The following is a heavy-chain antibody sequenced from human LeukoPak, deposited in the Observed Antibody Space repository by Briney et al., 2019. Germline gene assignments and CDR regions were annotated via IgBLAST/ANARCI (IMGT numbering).Heavy chain of an antibody. CDR2: LSPKSGAT. CDR3: ARDTYGGSYFPLPY. J-gene: IGHJ4*02. D-gene: IGHD1-26*01. Sequence: ASVKVSCKASGYTFSDYYIHWVRQAPGQGLEWMGWLSPKSGATKYAQKFQGRVTLTRDLSLRTAYMDLNSLTSDDTAVYYCARDTYGGSYFPLPYWGQGTLVTVFS. CDR1: GYTFSDYY. V-gene: IGHV1-2*02.